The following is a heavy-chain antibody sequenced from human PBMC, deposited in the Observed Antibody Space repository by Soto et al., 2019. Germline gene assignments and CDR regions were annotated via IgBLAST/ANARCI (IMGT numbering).Heavy chain of an antibody. CDR3: ARVRVLRGVIPSHFGH. D-gene: IGHD3-10*01. CDR1: GGTFNSYG. J-gene: IGHJ4*02. Sequence: QAHLAQSGAEVKKPGSSVTVSCKASGGTFNSYGISWVRQAPGQGLDWMGVIIPLYGTVNYAQKFQGRVSITAEKSTRPAYMVPNRLRSDDTAVYYCARVRVLRGVIPSHFGHWGQGTQVTVSS. V-gene: IGHV1-69*06. CDR2: IIPLYGTV.